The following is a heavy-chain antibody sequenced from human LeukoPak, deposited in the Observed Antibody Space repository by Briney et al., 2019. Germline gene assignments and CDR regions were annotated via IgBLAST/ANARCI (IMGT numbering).Heavy chain of an antibody. CDR1: GYSLSSYW. Sequence: GESLRISCKGSGYSLSSYWISWVRQMPGKGLEWMGGIDPGDSFTKYRPSLEGRVTISADKSLSTVYLQWSSLKASDTAIYYCARDGGGVSSWVSHWGQGTLVTVSS. J-gene: IGHJ4*02. CDR2: IDPGDSFT. D-gene: IGHD2-8*02. CDR3: ARDGGGVSSWVSH. V-gene: IGHV5-10-1*01.